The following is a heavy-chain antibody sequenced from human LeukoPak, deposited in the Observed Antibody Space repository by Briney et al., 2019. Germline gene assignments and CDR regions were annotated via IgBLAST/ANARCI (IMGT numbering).Heavy chain of an antibody. J-gene: IGHJ4*02. V-gene: IGHV4-59*01. CDR2: VYYSGST. CDR3: SRINSWNYEVDY. D-gene: IGHD1-7*01. Sequence: SETLSLTCAVYGGSFSGYYWSWIRQTPGKGLEWIGYVYYSGSTNYNPSLKSRVTTSVDTSKNQFSLKVSSVTAADTAIYYCSRINSWNYEVDYWGQGTLVTVSS. CDR1: GGSFSGYY.